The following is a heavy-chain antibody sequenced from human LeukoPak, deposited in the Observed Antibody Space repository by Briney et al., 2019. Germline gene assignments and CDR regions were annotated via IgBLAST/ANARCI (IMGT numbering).Heavy chain of an antibody. V-gene: IGHV3-11*05. J-gene: IGHJ4*02. Sequence: PGGSLRLSCAASGFTFSDYYMSWIPQAPGKGLEWVSYISSSSSYTNYADSVKGRFTISRDNAKNSLYLQMNSLRAEDTAVYYCARGLGYCSGGSCYPFDYWGQGTLVTVSS. CDR1: GFTFSDYY. CDR2: ISSSSSYT. CDR3: ARGLGYCSGGSCYPFDY. D-gene: IGHD2-15*01.